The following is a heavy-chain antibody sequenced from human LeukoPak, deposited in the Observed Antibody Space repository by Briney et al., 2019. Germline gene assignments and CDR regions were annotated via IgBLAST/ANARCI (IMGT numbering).Heavy chain of an antibody. Sequence: ASVRVSCKTSGYTFTGYYMHWVRQAPGQGLEWMGWINPNSGGTRYAQKFQSGVTMTRDTSISTAYMELSRLRSDDTAVYYCARAGSSWYYFDYWGQGTLVTVSS. J-gene: IGHJ4*02. CDR1: GYTFTGYY. CDR3: ARAGSSWYYFDY. V-gene: IGHV1-2*02. D-gene: IGHD6-13*01. CDR2: INPNSGGT.